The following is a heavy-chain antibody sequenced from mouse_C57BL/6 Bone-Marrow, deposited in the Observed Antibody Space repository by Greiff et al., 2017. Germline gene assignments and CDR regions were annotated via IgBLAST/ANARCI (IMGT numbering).Heavy chain of an antibody. CDR1: GFNIKDDY. V-gene: IGHV14-4*01. Sequence: EVQVVESGAELVRPGASVKLSCTASGFNIKDDYMHWVKQRPEQGLEWIGWIDPENGDTEYASKFQGKATITADTSSNTAYLQLSSLTSEDTAVYYCTTTCYLFAYWGQGTLVTVSA. CDR3: TTTCYLFAY. CDR2: IDPENGDT. D-gene: IGHD2-12*01. J-gene: IGHJ3*01.